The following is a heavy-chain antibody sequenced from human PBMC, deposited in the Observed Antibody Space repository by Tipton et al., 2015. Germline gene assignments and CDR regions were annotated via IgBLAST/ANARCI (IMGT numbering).Heavy chain of an antibody. CDR1: GGSISSSSYY. CDR2: IYYSGST. D-gene: IGHD4-17*01. Sequence: TLSLTCSVSGGSISSSSYYWDWIRQPPGKGLEWIGNIYYSGSTYYNPSLNSRVTISIDTSRNQFSLNLTSVTAADTAFYYCARGTYGGYIQSHWSQGTPVTVSS. CDR3: ARGTYGGYIQSH. J-gene: IGHJ4*02. V-gene: IGHV4-39*01.